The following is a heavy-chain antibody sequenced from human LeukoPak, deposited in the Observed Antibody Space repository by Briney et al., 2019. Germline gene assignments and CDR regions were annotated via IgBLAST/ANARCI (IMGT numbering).Heavy chain of an antibody. J-gene: IGHJ4*02. CDR2: ISGGGSHT. CDR3: AKDVRGYNRPFDY. CDR1: GFSFSSHA. V-gene: IGHV3-23*01. Sequence: GGSLRLSCAASGFSFSSHAMNWVRQAPGKGLEWVSAISGGGSHTYYADSVRGRFTISRDNYKSTLYLQMNSLRAEDTAVYYCAKDVRGYNRPFDYWGQGTLVTVSS. D-gene: IGHD3-10*02.